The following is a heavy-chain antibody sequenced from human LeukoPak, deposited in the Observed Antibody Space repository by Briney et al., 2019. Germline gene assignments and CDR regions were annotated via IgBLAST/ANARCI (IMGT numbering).Heavy chain of an antibody. CDR3: AREGRAAAGTIWYFDL. D-gene: IGHD6-13*01. J-gene: IGHJ2*01. CDR2: IYYSGST. CDR1: GGSISSSSYY. Sequence: SETLSLTCTVSGGSISSSSYYWGWIRQPPGKGLEWIGSIYYSGSTYYNPSLKSRVTISVDTSKNQFSLKLSSVTAADTAVYYCAREGRAAAGTIWYFDLWGRGTLVTVSS. V-gene: IGHV4-39*07.